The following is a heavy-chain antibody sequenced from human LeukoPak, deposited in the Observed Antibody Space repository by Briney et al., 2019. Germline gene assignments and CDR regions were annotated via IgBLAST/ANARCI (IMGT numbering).Heavy chain of an antibody. J-gene: IGHJ4*02. V-gene: IGHV2-5*01. D-gene: IGHD1-26*01. Sequence: ESGPTLVKPTQTLTLTCTSSGFSLSTSGVGVGWIRQPPGKALEWLALIYWNDDKRYSPSLKSRLTITKDTSKNQVVLTMTNMDPVDTATYYCTHIGERELRDAGYFDYWGQGTLVTVSS. CDR2: IYWNDDK. CDR1: GFSLSTSGVG. CDR3: THIGERELRDAGYFDY.